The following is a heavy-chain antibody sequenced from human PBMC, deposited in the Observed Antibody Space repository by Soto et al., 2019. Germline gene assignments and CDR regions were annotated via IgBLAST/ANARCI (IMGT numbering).Heavy chain of an antibody. CDR2: ISAYNGNT. V-gene: IGHV1-18*01. CDR1: GYTFTSYG. J-gene: IGHJ3*02. Sequence: QVQLVQSGAEVKKPGASVKVSCKASGYTFTSYGISWVRQAPGQGLEWMGWISAYNGNTNYAQKLQGRVTMTTDTSTSTPYMELRSLRSDDTAVYYCARHESGGQFGEHAFDIWGQGTMVTVSS. CDR3: ARHESGGQFGEHAFDI. D-gene: IGHD3-10*01.